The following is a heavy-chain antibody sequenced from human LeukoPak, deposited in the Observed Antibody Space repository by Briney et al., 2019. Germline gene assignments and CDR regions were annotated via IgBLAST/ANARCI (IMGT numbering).Heavy chain of an antibody. CDR2: ISAYNGNT. D-gene: IGHD5/OR15-5a*01. V-gene: IGHV1-18*01. CDR1: GYTFTSYG. J-gene: IGHJ5*02. CDR3: AISTRGLNWFDP. Sequence: ASVKVSCKASGYTFTSYGISWVRQAPGQGLEWMGWISAYNGNTNYAQKLQGRVTVTTDTSTSTAYMELRSLRSDDTAVYYCAISTRGLNWFDPWGQGTLVTVSS.